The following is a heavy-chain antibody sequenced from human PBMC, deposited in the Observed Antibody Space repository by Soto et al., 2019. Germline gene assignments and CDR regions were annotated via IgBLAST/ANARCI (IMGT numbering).Heavy chain of an antibody. CDR2: INDRGTT. D-gene: IGHD5-12*01. J-gene: IGHJ5*02. V-gene: IGHV4-31*03. CDR1: GASIASGGHY. Sequence: SETLSLTCSVSGASIASGGHYWTWIRQHPGKGLEWVGHINDRGTTHYKPSLRSRVTNFMDTSKSHFSLYLASVTAADTAVYFCARGAFGGGYTSGWFDPWGQGHLVTVSS. CDR3: ARGAFGGGYTSGWFDP.